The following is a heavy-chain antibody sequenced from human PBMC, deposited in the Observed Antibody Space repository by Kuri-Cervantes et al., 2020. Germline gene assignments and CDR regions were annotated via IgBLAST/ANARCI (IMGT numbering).Heavy chain of an antibody. CDR1: GFTFSSYW. CDR2: IKQDGSNK. J-gene: IGHJ3*02. CDR3: AREYFIRAEDAFDI. V-gene: IGHV3-7*01. D-gene: IGHD3-10*01. Sequence: GGSLRLSCAASGFTFSSYWMSWVRQAPGKGLEWVANIKQDGSNKYYADSVKGRFTISRDNSKNTLYLQMNSLRAEDTAVYYCAREYFIRAEDAFDIWGQGTMVTVSS.